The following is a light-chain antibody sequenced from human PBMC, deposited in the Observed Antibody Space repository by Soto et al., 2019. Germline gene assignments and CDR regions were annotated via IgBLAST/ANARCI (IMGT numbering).Light chain of an antibody. CDR2: EVT. Sequence: QSVLTQPASVSGSPGQTITNSCTGTSSDIGGYNAVSWYQHHPGKAPKLIIYEVTHRPSGVSDRFSASKSGNTASLTISGLQAEYEADYYCNSFRVSHLYVFGTWTKVTVL. J-gene: IGLJ1*01. CDR3: NSFRVSHLYV. V-gene: IGLV2-14*01. CDR1: SSDIGGYNA.